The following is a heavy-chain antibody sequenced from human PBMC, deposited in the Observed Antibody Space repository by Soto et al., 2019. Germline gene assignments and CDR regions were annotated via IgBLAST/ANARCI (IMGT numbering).Heavy chain of an antibody. Sequence: GGSLRLSCTASGFNFSTFVMHWVRQAPGKGLVWVSRINSDGSDTRYADSVKGRFTISRDNARNTLDLQMSSLRAEDTAVYFCVRDRDGYNFWGQGTMVTVSS. CDR1: GFNFSTFV. CDR3: VRDRDGYNF. CDR2: INSDGSDT. D-gene: IGHD5-12*01. V-gene: IGHV3-74*01. J-gene: IGHJ3*01.